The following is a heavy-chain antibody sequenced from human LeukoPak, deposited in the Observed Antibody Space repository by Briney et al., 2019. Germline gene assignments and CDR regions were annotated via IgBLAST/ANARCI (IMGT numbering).Heavy chain of an antibody. CDR2: INPSGGST. CDR1: GYTFTNYY. V-gene: IGHV1-46*01. CDR3: ARVAFRQTVTNQLDY. D-gene: IGHD1-14*01. J-gene: IGHJ4*02. Sequence: ASVKVSCKASGYTFTNYYIHWVRQAPGQGLEWMGLINPSGGSTSYAQKFQGRVTMTRDTSTSTVYMGLSSLKSEDTAVYYCARVAFRQTVTNQLDYWGQGTLVTVSS.